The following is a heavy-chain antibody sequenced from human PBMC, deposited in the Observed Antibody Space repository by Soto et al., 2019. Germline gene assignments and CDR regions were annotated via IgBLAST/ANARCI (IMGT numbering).Heavy chain of an antibody. V-gene: IGHV3-23*01. J-gene: IGHJ1*01. CDR1: GFTFSSYA. D-gene: IGHD2-15*01. Sequence: EVQLLESGGGLVQPGGSLRLSCAASGFTFSSYAMSWVRQAPGKGLEWVSAISGSGGSTYYADSVKGRFTISRDNSKNTLYLQMNSLRAKDTAVYYCATSLGVVAATRSEYFQHWGQGTLVTVSS. CDR2: ISGSGGST. CDR3: ATSLGVVAATRSEYFQH.